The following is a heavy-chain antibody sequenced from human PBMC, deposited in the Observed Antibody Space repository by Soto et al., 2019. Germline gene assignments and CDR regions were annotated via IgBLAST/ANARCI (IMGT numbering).Heavy chain of an antibody. CDR1: GGSISSGGYY. CDR3: ARGRQGGAVGGYKFFSYYFDY. CDR2: IYYSGST. J-gene: IGHJ4*02. V-gene: IGHV4-31*03. D-gene: IGHD3-16*01. Sequence: SETLSLTCTVSGGSISSGGYYWSWIRQHPGKGLEWIGYIYYSGSTYYNPSLKSRVTISVDTSKNQFSLKLSSVTAADTAVYYCARGRQGGAVGGYKFFSYYFDYWGQGTLVTASS.